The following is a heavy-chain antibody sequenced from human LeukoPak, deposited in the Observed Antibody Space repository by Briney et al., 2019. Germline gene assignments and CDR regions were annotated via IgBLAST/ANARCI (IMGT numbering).Heavy chain of an antibody. CDR2: IYSGGST. CDR1: GFTVSSNY. V-gene: IGHV3-53*01. D-gene: IGHD3-22*01. J-gene: IGHJ4*02. CDR3: AREVHYYDSSGSYYFDY. Sequence: PGGSLRLSCAASGFTVSSNYMSWVRQAPGKGLEWVSVIYSGGSTYYADSVKGRFTISRDNSKNTLYLQMNSLRAEDTAVYYCAREVHYYDSSGSYYFDYWGQGTLVTVSS.